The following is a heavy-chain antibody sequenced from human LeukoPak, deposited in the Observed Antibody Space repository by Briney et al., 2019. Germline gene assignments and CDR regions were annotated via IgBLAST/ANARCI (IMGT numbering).Heavy chain of an antibody. CDR3: ARHSDSPNYPDTDSFDL. D-gene: IGHD3-22*01. CDR2: ISGSGGST. J-gene: IGHJ3*01. Sequence: GGSLRLSCAASGFTFSSYAMSWVRQAPGKGLEWVSGISGSGGSTSYADSVKGRFTISRDNSENTLYLQMNSLRVGDTAVYYCARHSDSPNYPDTDSFDLWGQGTTVTVSS. CDR1: GFTFSSYA. V-gene: IGHV3-23*01.